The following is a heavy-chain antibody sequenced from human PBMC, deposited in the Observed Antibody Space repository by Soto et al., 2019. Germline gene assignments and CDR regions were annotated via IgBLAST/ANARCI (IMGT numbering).Heavy chain of an antibody. CDR1: GFSLTSRPMC. V-gene: IGHV2-5*02. Sequence: QITLKESGPTLVKPTQTLTVTFTFSGFSLTSRPMCVGWIRQPPGKALEWLVFIYWDDDKRYSPSLKSRLTITKDTSGNQVVLTMTNMDPVDTATYYCAHRLSGYNWNGGYFDYWGQGALVTVSS. D-gene: IGHD1-1*01. J-gene: IGHJ4*02. CDR3: AHRLSGYNWNGGYFDY. CDR2: IYWDDDK.